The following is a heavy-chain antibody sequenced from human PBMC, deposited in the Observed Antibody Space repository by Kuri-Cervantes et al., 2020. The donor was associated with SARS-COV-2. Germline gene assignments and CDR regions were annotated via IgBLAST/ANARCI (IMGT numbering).Heavy chain of an antibody. D-gene: IGHD3-22*01. CDR1: GGSFSGYY. V-gene: IGHV4-34*01. J-gene: IGHJ4*02. CDR3: ARGSRGYYYDSSGTFDY. CDR2: INHSGST. Sequence: GSLRLSCTVSGGSFSGYYWSRIRQPPGKGLEWIGEINHSGSTNYNPSLKNRVTISVDTSKNQFSLKLSSVTAADTAVYHCARGSRGYYYDSSGTFDYWGQGTLVTVSS.